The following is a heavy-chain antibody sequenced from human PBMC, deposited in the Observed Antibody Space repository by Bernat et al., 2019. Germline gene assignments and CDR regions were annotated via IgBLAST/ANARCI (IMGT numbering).Heavy chain of an antibody. Sequence: VQLVESGGDLVQPGGSLRLSCATSGFTFSAFSMNWVRQAPGKGLAGVSCISSSGNTIYYAASVQGRFTISRDKAKTSLYLQMNSLRDEDTAVYYCARGSNGIPAAVDYWGQGTLVTVSS. V-gene: IGHV3-48*02. CDR3: ARGSNGIPAAVDY. CDR1: GFTFSAFS. J-gene: IGHJ4*02. D-gene: IGHD6-13*01. CDR2: ISSSGNTI.